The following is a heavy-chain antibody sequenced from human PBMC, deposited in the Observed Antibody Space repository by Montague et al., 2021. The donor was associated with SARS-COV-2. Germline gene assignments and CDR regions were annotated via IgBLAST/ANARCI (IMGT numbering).Heavy chain of an antibody. D-gene: IGHD3-22*01. Sequence: SLRLSCAASGFTFSAFWMTWVRQAPGKGLEWVANIKQGGSQKYYLESVKGRFTISRDNAQNSLHLQMNSLRLEDTAVYYCATELPGYYDDSGYYSAFDHWGQGTLVSVSS. V-gene: IGHV3-7*05. J-gene: IGHJ4*02. CDR3: ATELPGYYDDSGYYSAFDH. CDR2: IKQGGSQK. CDR1: GFTFSAFW.